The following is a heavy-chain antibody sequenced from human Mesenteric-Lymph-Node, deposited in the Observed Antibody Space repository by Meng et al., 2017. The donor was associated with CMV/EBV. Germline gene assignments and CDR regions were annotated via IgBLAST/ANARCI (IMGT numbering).Heavy chain of an antibody. V-gene: IGHV3-21*01. J-gene: IGHJ6*02. D-gene: IGHD6-13*01. CDR3: VRARDGSLDV. Sequence: GESLKISCAASGFTFRDYNINWVRQAPGKGLEWVSLIAAGGGRTSYTDSVKGRFTISRHNAANSLYLQMNSLRAEDTAVYYCVRARDGSLDVWGQGTTVTVSS. CDR1: GFTFRDYN. CDR2: IAAGGGRT.